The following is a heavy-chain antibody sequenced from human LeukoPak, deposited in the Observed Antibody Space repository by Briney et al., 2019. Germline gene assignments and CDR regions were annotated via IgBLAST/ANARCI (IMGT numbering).Heavy chain of an antibody. D-gene: IGHD2-2*01. J-gene: IGHJ5*02. CDR3: ARTRTRGSSTSCCNWFDP. CDR1: GGSISSSSYY. V-gene: IGHV4-39*07. Sequence: KSSETLSLTCTVSGGSISSSSYYWGWIRQPPGKGLEWIGSIYYSGSTYYNPSLKSRVTISVDTSKNQFSLKLSSVTAADTAVYYCARTRTRGSSTSCCNWFDPWGQGTLVTVSS. CDR2: IYYSGST.